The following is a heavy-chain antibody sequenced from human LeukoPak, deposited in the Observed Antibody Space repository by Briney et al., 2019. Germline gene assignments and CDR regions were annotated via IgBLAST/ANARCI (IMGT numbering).Heavy chain of an antibody. CDR2: INSDGSST. D-gene: IGHD1-26*01. J-gene: IGHJ5*02. CDR1: GFTFSSYW. V-gene: IGHV3-74*01. CDR3: AKGNSGSYSQDWFDP. Sequence: PGGSLRLSCAASGFTFSSYWMHWVRQAPGKGLVWVSRINSDGSSTSYADSVKGRFTISRDNAKNSLYLQMNSLRADDMALYYCAKGNSGSYSQDWFDPWGQGTLVTVSA.